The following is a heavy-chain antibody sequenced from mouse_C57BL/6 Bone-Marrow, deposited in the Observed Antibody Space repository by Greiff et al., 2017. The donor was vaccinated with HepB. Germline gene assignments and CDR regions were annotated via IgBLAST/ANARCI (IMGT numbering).Heavy chain of an antibody. V-gene: IGHV1-4*01. J-gene: IGHJ4*01. CDR1: GYTFTSYT. Sequence: QVQLKQSGAELARPGASVKMTCKASGYTFTSYTMRWVKQRPGQGLEWIGYINPSSGYTKYNQKFKDKATLTADKSSSTVYMELSRLTSEDSAVYFCARHEGNYSAMDYWGQGTSVTVSS. D-gene: IGHD2-1*01. CDR2: INPSSGYT. CDR3: ARHEGNYSAMDY.